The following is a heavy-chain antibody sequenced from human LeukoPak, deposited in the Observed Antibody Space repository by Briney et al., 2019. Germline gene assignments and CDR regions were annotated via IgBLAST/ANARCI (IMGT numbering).Heavy chain of an antibody. J-gene: IGHJ4*02. CDR3: AKSRDSSGYYLTAPNFDY. CDR1: GFTFSSYA. Sequence: TGGSLRLSCAASGFTFSSYAMSWVRQAPGKGLEWVSAISGSGGSTYYADSVKGRFTISRDNSKNTLYLQMNSLRAKDTAVYYCAKSRDSSGYYLTAPNFDYWGQGTLVTVSS. CDR2: ISGSGGST. D-gene: IGHD3-22*01. V-gene: IGHV3-23*01.